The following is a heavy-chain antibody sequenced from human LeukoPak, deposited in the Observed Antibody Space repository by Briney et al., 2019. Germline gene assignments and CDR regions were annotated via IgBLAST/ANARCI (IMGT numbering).Heavy chain of an antibody. D-gene: IGHD2-15*01. J-gene: IGHJ6*02. Sequence: PSETLSLTCAVYGGSFSGYYWSWIRQPPGKGLEWIGEINHSGSANYNPSLKSRVTISVDTSKNQFSLKLSSVTAADTAVYYCARESRVVRKVVYYYYGMDVWGQGTTVTVSS. CDR1: GGSFSGYY. CDR3: ARESRVVRKVVYYYYGMDV. CDR2: INHSGSA. V-gene: IGHV4-34*01.